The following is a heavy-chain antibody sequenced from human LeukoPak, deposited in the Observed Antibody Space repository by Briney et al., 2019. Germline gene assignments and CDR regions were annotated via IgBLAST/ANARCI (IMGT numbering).Heavy chain of an antibody. J-gene: IGHJ6*02. D-gene: IGHD2-2*01. Sequence: SETLSLTCDVSGGSVTSTNWWTWVRQPPGKGLEWIGEVHLDGRTNYNPSLKSRVTISVDTSKNQFSLKLSSVTAADTAVYYCARGFRSTSLYYYYGMDVWGQGTTVTVSS. V-gene: IGHV4-4*02. CDR3: ARGFRSTSLYYYYGMDV. CDR2: VHLDGRT. CDR1: GGSVTSTNW.